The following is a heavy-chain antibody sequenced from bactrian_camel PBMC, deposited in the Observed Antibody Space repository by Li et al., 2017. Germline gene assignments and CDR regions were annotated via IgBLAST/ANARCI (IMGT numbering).Heavy chain of an antibody. D-gene: IGHD6*01. CDR3: AADRPTFSCTVAAGSPIPDY. CDR2: IDPDGKT. V-gene: IGHV3S53*01. Sequence: QLVESGGGSVQAGGSLRLSCAASGSSYSSTCMGWFRQAPGKEREGVAGIDPDGKTSYADSVKGRFTISKDNAKNTLYLQMNSLTPEDTAMYFCAADRPTFSCTVAAGSPIPDYWGQGTQVTVS. J-gene: IGHJ4*01. CDR1: GSSYSSTC.